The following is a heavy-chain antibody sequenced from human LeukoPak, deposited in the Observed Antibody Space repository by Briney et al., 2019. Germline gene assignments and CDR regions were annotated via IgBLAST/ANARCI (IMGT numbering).Heavy chain of an antibody. D-gene: IGHD2-2*01. Sequence: SETLSLTCTVSGGSISSYYWSWIRQPPGKGLEWIGCIYYSGSTNYNPSLKSRATISVDTTKNQFSLKLSSVTAADTAVYYCARVATYYNSSSCSRSDWFDPWGQGTLVTVSS. J-gene: IGHJ5*02. CDR3: ARVATYYNSSSCSRSDWFDP. CDR2: IYYSGST. V-gene: IGHV4-59*01. CDR1: GGSISSYY.